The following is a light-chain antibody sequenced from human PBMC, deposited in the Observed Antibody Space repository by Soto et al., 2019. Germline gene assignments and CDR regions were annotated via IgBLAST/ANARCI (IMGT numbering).Light chain of an antibody. CDR1: QSVSNH. CDR3: QQYGSSHLT. CDR2: DAS. V-gene: IGKV3-11*01. J-gene: IGKJ4*01. Sequence: EIVLTQSPATLSLSPGERATLSCRASQSVSNHLAWYQQKPGQAPRLLIYDASKRATGSPARFSGGGSGTDFTLTISSLEPEDFAVYFCQQYGSSHLTFGGGTKVDIK.